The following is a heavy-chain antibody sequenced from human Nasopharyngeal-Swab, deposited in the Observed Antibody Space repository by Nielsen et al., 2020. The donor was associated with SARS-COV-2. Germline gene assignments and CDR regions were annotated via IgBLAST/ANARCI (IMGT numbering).Heavy chain of an antibody. J-gene: IGHJ4*02. CDR3: ALAVYDYIDY. CDR2: ISYDGSNK. Sequence: GESLKISCAASGFTFSSYGMHWVRQAPGKGLEWVAAISYDGSNKYYADSVKGRLTISRDNSKNTLYLQMNSLRAEDTAVYYCALAVYDYIDYWGQGTLVTVSS. D-gene: IGHD5/OR15-5a*01. CDR1: GFTFSSYG. V-gene: IGHV3-30*03.